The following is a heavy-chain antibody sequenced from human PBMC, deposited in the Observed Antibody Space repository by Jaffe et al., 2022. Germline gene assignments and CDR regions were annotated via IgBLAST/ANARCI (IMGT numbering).Heavy chain of an antibody. D-gene: IGHD6-6*01. CDR2: MYFSGST. J-gene: IGHJ4*02. CDR3: ARHVIEFSSSSCFDF. V-gene: IGHV4-39*01. Sequence: QLQLQESGPGLVKPSETLSLTCTVSGGSIDRSTYYWDWIRQPPGKGLEWIGSMYFSGSTYYNPSLKSRVTISIDTSKNQFSLNLSSVTAADTALYYCARHVIEFSSSSCFDFWGQGTLVTVSS. CDR1: GGSIDRSTYY.